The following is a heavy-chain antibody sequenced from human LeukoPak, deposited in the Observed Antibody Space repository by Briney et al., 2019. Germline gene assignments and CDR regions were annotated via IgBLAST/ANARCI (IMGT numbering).Heavy chain of an antibody. CDR1: GGSISSGDYY. D-gene: IGHD3-3*01. CDR3: ASPGSGFWSGYMDV. J-gene: IGHJ6*03. Sequence: PSETLSLTCTVSGGSISSGDYYWSWIRQPPGKGLEWIGYIYYSGSTYYNPSLKSQVTISVDTSKNQFSLKLSSVTAADTAVYYCASPGSGFWSGYMDVWGKGTTVTVSS. V-gene: IGHV4-30-4*08. CDR2: IYYSGST.